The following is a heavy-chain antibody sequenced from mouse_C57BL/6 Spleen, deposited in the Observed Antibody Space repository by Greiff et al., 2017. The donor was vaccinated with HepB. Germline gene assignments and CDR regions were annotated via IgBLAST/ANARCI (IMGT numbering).Heavy chain of an antibody. CDR1: GYSITSGYY. CDR3: ARTGYSNYGHWYFDV. J-gene: IGHJ1*03. Sequence: EVQRVESGPGLVKPSQSLSLTCSVTGYSITSGYYWNWIRQFPGNKLEWMGYISYDGSNNYNPSLKNRISITRDTSKNQFFLKLNSVTTEDTATYYCARTGYSNYGHWYFDVWGTGTTVTVSS. CDR2: ISYDGSN. D-gene: IGHD2-5*01. V-gene: IGHV3-6*01.